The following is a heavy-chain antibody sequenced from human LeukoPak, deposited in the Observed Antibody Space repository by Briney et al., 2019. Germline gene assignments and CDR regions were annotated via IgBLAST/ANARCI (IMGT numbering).Heavy chain of an antibody. CDR2: INPNSGGT. Sequence: ASVKVSCKASGYTFTGYYMHWVRQAPGQGLEWMGWINPNSGGTNYAQKFQGRVTMTRDTSISTGYMELSRLRSDDTAVYYCARVGATNEGFDYWGQGTLVTVSS. D-gene: IGHD1-26*01. CDR3: ARVGATNEGFDY. J-gene: IGHJ4*02. CDR1: GYTFTGYY. V-gene: IGHV1-2*02.